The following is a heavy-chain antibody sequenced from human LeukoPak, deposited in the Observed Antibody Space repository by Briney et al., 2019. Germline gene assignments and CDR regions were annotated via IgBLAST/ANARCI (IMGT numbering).Heavy chain of an antibody. D-gene: IGHD6-13*01. CDR2: IYHSGST. J-gene: IGHJ4*02. CDR1: GGSISSSNW. Sequence: MPSETLSLTCAVSGGSISSSNWWSWVRQSPGKGLEWIGEIYHSGSTNYNPSLKSRVTISVDKSKNQFSLKLSSVTAADTAVYYCARKGIAAAGALDYWGQGTLVTVSS. CDR3: ARKGIAAAGALDY. V-gene: IGHV4-4*02.